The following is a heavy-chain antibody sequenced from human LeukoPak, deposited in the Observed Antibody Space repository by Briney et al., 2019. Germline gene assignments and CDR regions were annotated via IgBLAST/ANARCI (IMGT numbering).Heavy chain of an antibody. V-gene: IGHV1-2*02. CDR1: GYTFTGYY. D-gene: IGHD3-22*01. Sequence: GASVKVSCKASGYTFTGYYMHWVRQAPGQGLEWMGWINPNSGGTNYAQKFQGRVTMTRDTSISTAYMELSRLRSDDTAVYYCATAPVVVVIRGEGNDAFDIWGQGTMVTVSS. J-gene: IGHJ3*02. CDR2: INPNSGGT. CDR3: ATAPVVVVIRGEGNDAFDI.